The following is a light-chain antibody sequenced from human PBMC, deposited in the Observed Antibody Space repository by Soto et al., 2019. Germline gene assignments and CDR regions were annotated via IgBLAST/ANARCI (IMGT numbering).Light chain of an antibody. V-gene: IGKV3-20*01. CDR1: QSVISSY. CDR2: GTS. CDR3: QYYGDSPLVT. J-gene: IGKJ3*01. Sequence: EVVLTQSPATLSLSPGERATLSCRASQSVISSYLGWYQQKPGQAPRLLIYGTSTRASGITDRFSGSGSGTGPNFHISRVEPEDFAVYYCQYYGDSPLVTFGPGTRVEIK.